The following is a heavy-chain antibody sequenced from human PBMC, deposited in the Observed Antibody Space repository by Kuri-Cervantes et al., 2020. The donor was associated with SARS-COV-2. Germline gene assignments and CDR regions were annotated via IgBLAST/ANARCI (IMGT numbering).Heavy chain of an antibody. V-gene: IGHV3-30*03. Sequence: GGSLRLSCAASGFTFSSYGMHWVRQAPGKGLEWVAVISYDGSNKYYADSVKGRFTISRDNSKNTLYLQMNSLRAEDTAVYYCARDRAPAWSGYFDYWGQGTLVTVSS. CDR1: GFTFSSYG. CDR2: ISYDGSNK. D-gene: IGHD3-3*01. J-gene: IGHJ4*02. CDR3: ARDRAPAWSGYFDY.